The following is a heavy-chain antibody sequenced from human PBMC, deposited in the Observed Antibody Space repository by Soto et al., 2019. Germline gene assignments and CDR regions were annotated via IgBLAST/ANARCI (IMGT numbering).Heavy chain of an antibody. CDR1: GGTFSSYT. CDR3: ALSNTLTPPDLLVYNY. V-gene: IGHV1-69*02. J-gene: IGHJ4*02. D-gene: IGHD6-13*01. CDR2: IIPILGIA. Sequence: QVQLVQSGAEVKKPGSSVKVSCKASGGTFSSYTISWVRQAPGQGLEWMGRIIPILGIANYAQKFQGRVTIIADKSTSTTYMKLSSLRSEDTAVYYCALSNTLTPPDLLVYNYLGQGTLVTVSS.